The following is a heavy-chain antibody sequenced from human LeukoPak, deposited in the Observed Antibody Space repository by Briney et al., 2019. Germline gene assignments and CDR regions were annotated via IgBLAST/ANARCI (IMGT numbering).Heavy chain of an antibody. Sequence: GGSLRLSCAASGFTVSSNYMSWVRQAPGKGLEWVSVIYSSGSTYYADSVKGRFTISRDNSKNTLYLQMNSLRAEDTAVYYCARLDGSYRAFDYWGQGTLVTVSS. CDR1: GFTVSSNY. CDR3: ARLDGSYRAFDY. D-gene: IGHD1-26*01. V-gene: IGHV3-53*01. J-gene: IGHJ4*02. CDR2: IYSSGST.